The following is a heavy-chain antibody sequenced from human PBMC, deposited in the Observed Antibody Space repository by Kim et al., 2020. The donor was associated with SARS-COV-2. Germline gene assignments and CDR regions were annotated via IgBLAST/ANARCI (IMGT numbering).Heavy chain of an antibody. Sequence: ASVKVSCKTSGYTFTGYYVHWVRQAPGQGLEWMGWINPDGGGTNYAQNFQARVTMTRDTSITTVYMELIRLRSDDTAVYYCARGVTGRTVDWVDPWGQGT. CDR2: INPDGGGT. V-gene: IGHV1-2*02. D-gene: IGHD7-27*01. CDR1: GYTFTGYY. J-gene: IGHJ5*02. CDR3: ARGVTGRTVDWVDP.